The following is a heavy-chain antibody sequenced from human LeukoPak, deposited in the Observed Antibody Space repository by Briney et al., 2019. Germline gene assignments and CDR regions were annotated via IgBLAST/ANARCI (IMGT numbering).Heavy chain of an antibody. D-gene: IGHD2-8*02. CDR3: ARDLKYCTGGMCYFTAVADS. J-gene: IGHJ4*02. CDR1: GFIFDHFG. Sequence: GGSLRLSCATSGFIFDHFGMNWVRQVPGKALEWVSGINWDSTSTNYVDSVRGRFTISRDNAKNSLYLQMNSLRVEDTAFYYCARDLKYCTGGMCYFTAVADSWGQGTLITVSS. V-gene: IGHV3-20*04. CDR2: INWDSTST.